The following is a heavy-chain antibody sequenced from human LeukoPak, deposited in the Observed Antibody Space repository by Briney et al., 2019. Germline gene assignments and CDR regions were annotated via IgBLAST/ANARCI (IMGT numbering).Heavy chain of an antibody. J-gene: IGHJ4*02. CDR3: ARELYGDSRDY. Sequence: SETLSLTCTVSGYSISSGYYWGWIRQPPGKGLEWIGIIYHSGNTYYNPSLKSRVTISMHTSTNQFSLRLSSVTAADPAVYYCARELYGDSRDYWGQGTLVTVSS. CDR2: IYHSGNT. V-gene: IGHV4-38-2*02. CDR1: GYSISSGYY. D-gene: IGHD4-17*01.